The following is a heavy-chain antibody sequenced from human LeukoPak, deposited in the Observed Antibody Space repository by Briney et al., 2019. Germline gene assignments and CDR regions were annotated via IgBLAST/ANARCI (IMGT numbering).Heavy chain of an antibody. V-gene: IGHV3-53*01. Sequence: GGSLRLSCAASGFTVSSNHMSWVRQAPGKGLEWVSVIYSGGSTYYADSVKGRFTISRDNSKNTLYLQMNSLRAEDTAVYYCARGFSSSWGVFDYWGQGTLVTVSS. J-gene: IGHJ4*02. CDR2: IYSGGST. CDR3: ARGFSSSWGVFDY. CDR1: GFTVSSNH. D-gene: IGHD6-13*01.